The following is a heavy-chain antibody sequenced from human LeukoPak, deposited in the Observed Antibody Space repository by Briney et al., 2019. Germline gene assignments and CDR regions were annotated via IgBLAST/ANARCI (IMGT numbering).Heavy chain of an antibody. CDR3: ARGDSGWYLGLGFDY. CDR2: IYSSGST. CDR1: RHAICSGFY. J-gene: IGHJ4*02. D-gene: IGHD6-19*01. Sequence: PSETLSLTCTVSRHAICSGFYWGWIRQPPGKGLEWIGSIYSSGSTYYNPSLKSRVTISVDTSKNQVSLKLRSVTAADTAVYYCARGDSGWYLGLGFDYWGQGTLVTVSS. V-gene: IGHV4-38-2*02.